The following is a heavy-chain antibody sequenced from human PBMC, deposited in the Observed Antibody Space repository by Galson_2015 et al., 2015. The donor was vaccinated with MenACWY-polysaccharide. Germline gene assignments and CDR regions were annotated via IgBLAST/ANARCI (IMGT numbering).Heavy chain of an antibody. V-gene: IGHV3-11*01. CDR1: GFTFSDYY. CDR3: ARGVTIFGVDYYYGMDV. D-gene: IGHD3-3*01. CDR2: ISSSGSTI. Sequence: LRLSCAASGFTFSDYYLSWIRQAPGKGLEWVSYISSSGSTIYYADSVKGRFTISRDNAKNSLYLQMNSLRAEDTAVYYCARGVTIFGVDYYYGMDVWGQGTTVTVSS. J-gene: IGHJ6*02.